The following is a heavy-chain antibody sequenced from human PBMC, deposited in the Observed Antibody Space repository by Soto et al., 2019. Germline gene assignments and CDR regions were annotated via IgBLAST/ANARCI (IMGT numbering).Heavy chain of an antibody. Sequence: QVQLQESGPGLVKPSQTLSLTCTVSGGSISSGDYYWSWIRQPPGKGLEWIGYIYHSGSTYYNPSRKSRVTISVDTSKNQFPLKLSSVNAADTAVYYCARERPDGARLDPWGQGTLVTVSS. CDR2: IYHSGST. CDR1: GGSISSGDYY. J-gene: IGHJ5*02. V-gene: IGHV4-30-4*01. CDR3: ARERPDGARLDP. D-gene: IGHD6-6*01.